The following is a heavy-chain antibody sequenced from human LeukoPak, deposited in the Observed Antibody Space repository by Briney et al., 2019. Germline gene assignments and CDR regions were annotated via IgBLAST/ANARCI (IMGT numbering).Heavy chain of an antibody. D-gene: IGHD3-22*01. CDR2: ISGSGGST. J-gene: IGHJ4*02. CDR3: AKRGVAIRVILVGFHKEAYYFDS. CDR1: GITLSNYG. Sequence: GGSLRLSCAVSGITLSNYGMSWVRQAPGKGLEWVAGISGSGGSTNYADSVKGRFTISRDNPKNTLYLQINILRAEDTAVYFCAKRGVAIRVILVGFHKEAYYFDSWGQGALVTVSS. V-gene: IGHV3-23*01.